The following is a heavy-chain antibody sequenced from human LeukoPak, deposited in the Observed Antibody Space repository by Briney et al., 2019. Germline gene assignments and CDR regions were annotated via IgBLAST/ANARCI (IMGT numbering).Heavy chain of an antibody. Sequence: GGSLRLSCAASGFTFSSYWMHWVRQAPGKGLVWVSRINTDGSSTSHADSVKGRFTISRDNAKNTLYLQMNSLRAEDTAVYYCARDGKIQGGVDYWGQGTLVTVSS. J-gene: IGHJ4*02. CDR1: GFTFSSYW. D-gene: IGHD1-1*01. CDR3: ARDGKIQGGVDY. V-gene: IGHV3-74*01. CDR2: INTDGSST.